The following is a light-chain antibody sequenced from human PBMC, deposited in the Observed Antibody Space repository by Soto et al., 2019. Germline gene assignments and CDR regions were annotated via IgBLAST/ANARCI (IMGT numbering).Light chain of an antibody. J-gene: IGKJ1*01. CDR3: RQYDRSRT. Sequence: EIVLTQSPGTLSLSPGERVTLSCRASQSVDSRFLAWYQQKPGQAPRLLVYGASVSATGIPDRFSGSGSGTDYTPGIRSMEPEDFAVYCCRQYDRSRTFGEGTKVEMK. CDR2: GAS. V-gene: IGKV3-20*01. CDR1: QSVDSRF.